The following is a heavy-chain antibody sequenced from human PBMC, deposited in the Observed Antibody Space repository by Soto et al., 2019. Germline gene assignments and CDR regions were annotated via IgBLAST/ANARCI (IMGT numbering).Heavy chain of an antibody. J-gene: IGHJ3*02. D-gene: IGHD6-13*01. CDR1: GGSFSGYY. Sequence: SETLSLTCAVYGGSFSGYYWSWIRQPPGKGLEWIGEINHSGSTNYNPSLKSRVTISVDTSKNQFSLKLSSVTAADTAVYYCARESMAAAVHHDAFDIWGQGTMVTVSS. V-gene: IGHV4-34*01. CDR3: ARESMAAAVHHDAFDI. CDR2: INHSGST.